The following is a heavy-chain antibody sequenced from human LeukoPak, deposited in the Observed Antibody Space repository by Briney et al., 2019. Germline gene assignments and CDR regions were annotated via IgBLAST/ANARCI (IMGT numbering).Heavy chain of an antibody. CDR2: ISYDGSNK. CDR3: AREEGGAGLYGFDI. D-gene: IGHD1-26*01. J-gene: IGHJ3*02. Sequence: GGSLRLSCAASGFTFSYYTMHWVRQAPGKGLEWVAVISYDGSNKYYADSVKGRFTISRDNSKNTLYLQMNSLRAEDTAVYYCAREEGGAGLYGFDIWGQGTMVTVSS. CDR1: GFTFSYYT. V-gene: IGHV3-30-3*01.